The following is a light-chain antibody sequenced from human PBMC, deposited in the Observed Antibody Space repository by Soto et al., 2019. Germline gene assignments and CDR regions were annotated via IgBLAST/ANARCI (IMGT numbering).Light chain of an antibody. Sequence: QSALTQPPSASGSPGQSVTISCTGTGSDVGGYNFVSWYQQHPGKAPKLMIYEVNKRPSGVPDRFSGSKSGNTASLTVSGLKAEDEADYYCSSYAGSNNAVFGTGTKLTVL. CDR3: SSYAGSNNAV. V-gene: IGLV2-8*01. CDR1: GSDVGGYNF. J-gene: IGLJ1*01. CDR2: EVN.